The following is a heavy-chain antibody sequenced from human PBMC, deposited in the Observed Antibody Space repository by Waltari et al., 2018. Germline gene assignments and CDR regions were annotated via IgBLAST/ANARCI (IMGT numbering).Heavy chain of an antibody. CDR3: ARIRDDPFYGGSGYSSA. V-gene: IGHV3-23*01. CDR1: GFTFNRIA. D-gene: IGHD3-22*01. CDR2: MGGSGDHT. J-gene: IGHJ4*02. Sequence: EVQLLESGGNLAQPGGSLRLSCAASGFTFNRIAMSWVRQIPGKGLEWVSVMGGSGDHTDYADSVKGRFFISRDNSKNTVYLQMNSLRVEDTAVYYCARIRDDPFYGGSGYSSAWGQGTLVVVSS.